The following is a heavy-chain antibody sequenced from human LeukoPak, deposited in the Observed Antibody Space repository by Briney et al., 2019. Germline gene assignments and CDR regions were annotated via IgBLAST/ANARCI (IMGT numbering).Heavy chain of an antibody. V-gene: IGHV4-59*01. CDR3: ATVREALGAAGTWFDP. CDR1: GGSIRSNF. D-gene: IGHD6-13*01. J-gene: IGHJ5*02. CDR2: IHHSGGA. Sequence: SETLSLTCSVSGGSIRSNFWTWIRRPPGKGLEWVGYIHHSGGANTNPSLKSRVTMSVDTSNNQLSLKLSSVSAADTAIYYCATVREALGAAGTWFDPWGHGTLVTVSS.